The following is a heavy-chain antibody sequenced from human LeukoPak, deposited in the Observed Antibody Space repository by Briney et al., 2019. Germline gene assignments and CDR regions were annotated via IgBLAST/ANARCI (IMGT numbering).Heavy chain of an antibody. CDR2: ISSGSPYT. CDR1: GFIVSSNY. Sequence: PGGSLRLSCAASGFIVSSNYMSWVRQAPGKGLEWISYISSGSPYTNYADSVKGQFTISRDNAKNSLYLQMNSLRAEDTAVYYCARENNYRFDFWGQGTLVTVSS. D-gene: IGHD5-24*01. CDR3: ARENNYRFDF. V-gene: IGHV3-11*05. J-gene: IGHJ4*02.